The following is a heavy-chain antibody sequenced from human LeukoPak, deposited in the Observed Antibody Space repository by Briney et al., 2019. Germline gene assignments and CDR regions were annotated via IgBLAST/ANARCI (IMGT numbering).Heavy chain of an antibody. CDR3: ARNGYSYGYGYYYYMDV. D-gene: IGHD5-18*01. V-gene: IGHV3-48*03. Sequence: PGGSLRLSCAASGFSFSNYEMNWVRQTPGKGLEWVSYMSSSGSMTWYADSVKGRFTISRDNAKNSLYLQMNSLRAEDTAVYYCARNGYSYGYGYYYYMDVWGKGTTVTVSS. CDR2: MSSSGSMT. J-gene: IGHJ6*03. CDR1: GFSFSNYE.